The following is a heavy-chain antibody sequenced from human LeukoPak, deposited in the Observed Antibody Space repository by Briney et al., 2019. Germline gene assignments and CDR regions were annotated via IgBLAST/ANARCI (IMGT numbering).Heavy chain of an antibody. V-gene: IGHV3-7*01. CDR2: INQDGSEK. D-gene: IGHD1-14*01. CDR3: ARVTAYITGYGMDV. Sequence: GGSLRLSCAASGFPFSTYWMSWVRQAPGKGLEWVANINQDGSEKYHVGSMKGRFTISRDNAKNSLYLQMNSLRAEDTAVYYCARVTAYITGYGMDVWGQGTTVTVSS. CDR1: GFPFSTYW. J-gene: IGHJ6*02.